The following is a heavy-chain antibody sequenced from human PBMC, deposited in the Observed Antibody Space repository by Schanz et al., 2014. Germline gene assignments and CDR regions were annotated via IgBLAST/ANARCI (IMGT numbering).Heavy chain of an antibody. D-gene: IGHD2-2*02. CDR1: GFTFSYYN. Sequence: EVQLVESGGGLVKPGGSLRLSCAASGFTFSYYNMNWVRQAPGKGLEWVSTISGSGGSTYYVDSVKGRFTISRDNSKNTLSLQLNSLRADDTAVYYCAKHLYQYNYYGMDVWGQGTTVTVSS. V-gene: IGHV3-23*04. CDR3: AKHLYQYNYYGMDV. J-gene: IGHJ6*02. CDR2: ISGSGGST.